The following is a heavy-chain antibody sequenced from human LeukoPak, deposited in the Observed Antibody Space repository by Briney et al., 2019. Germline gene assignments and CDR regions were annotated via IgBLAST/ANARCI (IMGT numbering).Heavy chain of an antibody. Sequence: GGSLRLSCAASGFTFSSHGMNGVRQAPGKGLEWISGISPSADITYYADPVKGRFTISRDNSKNTLYLQMNSLRVEDTAVYYCASQSYYYYYIDVWGKGTTVTISS. CDR3: ASQSYYYYYIDV. V-gene: IGHV3-23*01. CDR2: ISPSADIT. J-gene: IGHJ6*03. CDR1: GFTFSSHG.